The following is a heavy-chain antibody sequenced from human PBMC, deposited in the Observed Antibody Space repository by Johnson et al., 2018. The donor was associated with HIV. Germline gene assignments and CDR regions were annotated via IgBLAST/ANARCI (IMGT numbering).Heavy chain of an antibody. D-gene: IGHD2-15*01. Sequence: VQLVESGGGVVRPGGSLRLSCAASGFTVSSNYMSWVRQAPGKGLEWVSVIYSGGSTYYADSVKGRFTISRDNSKNTLYLQMNSLRAEDTAVYYCAREGVEGAFDIWGQWTMVTVSS. CDR2: IYSGGST. CDR1: GFTVSSNY. V-gene: IGHV3-66*02. J-gene: IGHJ3*02. CDR3: AREGVEGAFDI.